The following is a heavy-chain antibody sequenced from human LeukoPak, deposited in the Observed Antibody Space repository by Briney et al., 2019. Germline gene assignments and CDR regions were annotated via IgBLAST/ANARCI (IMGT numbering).Heavy chain of an antibody. V-gene: IGHV4-30-4*08. CDR2: IYYSGST. CDR3: ARVPSGWRFDY. J-gene: IGHJ4*02. D-gene: IGHD6-19*01. Sequence: SETLSLTCTVSGGVISSGDYYWSGIRQPPGKGLEWIGYIYYSGSTYYNPSLKSRVTISVDTSKNQFSLKLSSVTAADTAVYYCARVPSGWRFDYWGQGTLVTVSS. CDR1: GGVISSGDYY.